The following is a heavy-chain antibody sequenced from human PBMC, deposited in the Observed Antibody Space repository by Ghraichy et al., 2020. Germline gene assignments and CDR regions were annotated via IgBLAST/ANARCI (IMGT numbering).Heavy chain of an antibody. CDR3: ASSKLGATICY. CDR2: ISSSSSYI. D-gene: IGHD1-26*01. V-gene: IGHV3-21*01. CDR1: GFTFSSYS. J-gene: IGHJ4*02. Sequence: GESLNISCAASGFTFSSYSMNWVRQAPGKGLEWVSSISSSSSYIYYADSVKGRFTISRDNAKNSLYLQMNSLRAEDTAVYYCASSKLGATICYWGQGTLVTVSS.